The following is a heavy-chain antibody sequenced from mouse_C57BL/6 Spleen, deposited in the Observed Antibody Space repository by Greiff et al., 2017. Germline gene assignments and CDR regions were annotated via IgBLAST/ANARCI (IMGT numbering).Heavy chain of an antibody. V-gene: IGHV5-17*01. CDR3: ANLWDVNY. CDR1: GFTFSDYG. J-gene: IGHJ2*01. CDR2: ISSGSSTI. D-gene: IGHD4-1*01. Sequence: DVMLVESGGGLVKPGGSLKLSCAASGFTFSDYGMHWVRQAPEKGLEWVAYISSGSSTIYYADTVKGRFTISRDNAKNTLFLQMTSLRSEDTAMYYCANLWDVNYWGQGTTLTVSS.